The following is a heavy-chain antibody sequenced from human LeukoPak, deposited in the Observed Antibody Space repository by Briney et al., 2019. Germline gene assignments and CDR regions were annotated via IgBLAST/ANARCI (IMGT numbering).Heavy chain of an antibody. J-gene: IGHJ6*03. CDR2: ISSSSSYI. D-gene: IGHD3-9*01. CDR1: GFAFSSYT. Sequence: GGSLRLSCAASGFAFSSYTMNWVRQAPGKGLEWVSLISSSSSYIYYADSVKGRFTISRDNAKNSLHLQMNSLRAEDTAVYYCARVHRPLHFDWFRVEYYYYYMDVWGKGTTVTISS. V-gene: IGHV3-21*01. CDR3: ARVHRPLHFDWFRVEYYYYYMDV.